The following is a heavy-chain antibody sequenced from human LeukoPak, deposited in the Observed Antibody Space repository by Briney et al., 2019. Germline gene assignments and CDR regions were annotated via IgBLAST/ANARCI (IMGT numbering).Heavy chain of an antibody. V-gene: IGHV4-34*01. CDR1: GGSFCGYY. Sequence: SETLSLTCAVYGGSFCGYYWSWIRLPPGKGLEWIGEINQSGSTNYNPSLKSRVTISIDTSKNQFSLKLTSVTAADTAVYFCARRRAGLRRDFWFDPWGQGTLVTVSS. CDR3: ARRRAGLRRDFWFDP. CDR2: INQSGST. J-gene: IGHJ5*02. D-gene: IGHD3-3*01.